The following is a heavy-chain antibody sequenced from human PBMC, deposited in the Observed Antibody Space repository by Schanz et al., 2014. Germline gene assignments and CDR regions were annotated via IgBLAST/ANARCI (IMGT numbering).Heavy chain of an antibody. D-gene: IGHD3-9*01. Sequence: QVQLVQSGAEVKKPGASVKVSCKASGYTFTRYYIHWVRQAPGQGLEWMGIITPSGGSTNYAQKLQGRVIMTRDTSTSTVYMELSSLRSEDTAVYYCATGKGDILTGRYWGQGTLVAVSS. CDR2: ITPSGGST. V-gene: IGHV1-46*01. J-gene: IGHJ4*02. CDR3: ATGKGDILTGRY. CDR1: GYTFTRYY.